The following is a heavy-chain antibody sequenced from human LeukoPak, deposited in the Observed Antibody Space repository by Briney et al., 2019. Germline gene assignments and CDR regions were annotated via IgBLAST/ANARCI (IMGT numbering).Heavy chain of an antibody. CDR2: IYYSGST. V-gene: IGHV4-30-4*01. Sequence: SETLSLTCTVSGGSISSGDYYWSWIRQPPGEGLEWIGYIYYSGSTYYNPSLKSRVTISVDTSKNQFSLKLSSVTAADTAVYYCARESAGSYMEKQDVYWGQGTLVTVSS. CDR3: ARESAGSYMEKQDVY. D-gene: IGHD3-10*01. J-gene: IGHJ4*02. CDR1: GGSISSGDYY.